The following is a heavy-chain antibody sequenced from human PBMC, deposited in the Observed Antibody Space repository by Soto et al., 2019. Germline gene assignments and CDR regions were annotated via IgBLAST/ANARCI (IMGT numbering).Heavy chain of an antibody. Sequence: EVKLVESGGDLVQPGGYLRLSCTASGFDFSGSEMTWFRQTPGKGLEWLAYITGSGGAVCHADSVKGRFSISRDNAKNSLFLEMNTLTADDAGVYYCAKVAPFILGSPIWGQGTLVTVSS. CDR3: AKVAPFILGSPI. CDR2: ITGSGGAV. J-gene: IGHJ4*01. CDR1: GFDFSGSE. V-gene: IGHV3-48*03. D-gene: IGHD2-21*01.